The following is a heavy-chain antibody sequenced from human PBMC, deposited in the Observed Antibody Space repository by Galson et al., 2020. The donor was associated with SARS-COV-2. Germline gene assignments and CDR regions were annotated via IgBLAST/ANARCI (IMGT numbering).Heavy chain of an antibody. J-gene: IGHJ4*02. Sequence: GGSLRLSCAASGFTFSSYGMHWVRQAPGKGLEWVAVISYDGSNKYYADSVKGRFTISRDNSKNTLYLQMNSLRAEDTAVYYCAKSQYGGYRFAFDYWGQGTLVTVSS. CDR2: ISYDGSNK. CDR3: AKSQYGGYRFAFDY. V-gene: IGHV3-30*18. CDR1: GFTFSSYG. D-gene: IGHD4-17*01.